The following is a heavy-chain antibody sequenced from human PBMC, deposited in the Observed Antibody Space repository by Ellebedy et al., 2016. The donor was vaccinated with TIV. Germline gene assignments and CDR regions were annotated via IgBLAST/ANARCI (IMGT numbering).Heavy chain of an antibody. CDR2: ISAYNGDT. J-gene: IGHJ4*02. V-gene: IGHV1-18*01. CDR3: ARDTPVLRGNSWGIDS. CDR1: GYTFTSYG. Sequence: AASVKVSCKASGYTFTSYGISWVRQARGQGLEWMGWISAYNGDTNHAQKFQGRITMTTDTATSTAYIELRSLKSDDTAVYYCARDTPVLRGNSWGIDSWGQGTLVTVSS. D-gene: IGHD4-23*01.